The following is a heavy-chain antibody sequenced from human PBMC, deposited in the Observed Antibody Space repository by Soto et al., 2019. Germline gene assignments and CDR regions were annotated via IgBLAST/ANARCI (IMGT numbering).Heavy chain of an antibody. CDR2: ISSSSSYI. CDR3: ARDWIRGMDV. J-gene: IGHJ6*02. CDR1: GFTFSSYS. V-gene: IGHV3-21*01. Sequence: EVQLVESGGGLVKPGGSLRLSCAASGFTFSSYSMKWVRQAPGKGLEWVSSISSSSSYIYYADSVKGRFPISRDNAKNSLYLQMNSLRAEDTAVYYCARDWIRGMDVWGQGTTVTVSS. D-gene: IGHD2-2*03.